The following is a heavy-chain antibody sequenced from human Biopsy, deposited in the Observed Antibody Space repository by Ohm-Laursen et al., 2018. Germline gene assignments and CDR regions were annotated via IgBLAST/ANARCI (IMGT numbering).Heavy chain of an antibody. J-gene: IGHJ4*02. D-gene: IGHD6-19*01. CDR1: GGSFSGYY. Sequence: SDTLSLTCAVYGGSFSGYYWSWIRQPPGKGLEWIGEINHGGSTNYNPSLKSRVTISVDTSKNQFSLKLSSVTAADAAVYYCARGRLRAVARFDYWGQGTLVTVSP. V-gene: IGHV4-34*01. CDR2: INHGGST. CDR3: ARGRLRAVARFDY.